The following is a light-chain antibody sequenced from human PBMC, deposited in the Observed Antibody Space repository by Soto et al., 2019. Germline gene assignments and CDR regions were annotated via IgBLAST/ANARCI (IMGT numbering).Light chain of an antibody. V-gene: IGKV3D-20*02. J-gene: IGKJ4*01. CDR3: QQRNNWPPT. CDR2: GAS. Sequence: EIVLTQSPGSLSLSPGERATLSCRASQSVSSSHLAWYQQKPGQAPRLLIYGASSRATGIPDRFSGSGSGTDFALTISRLEPEDFGDYFCQQRNNWPPTFGGGTKVEIK. CDR1: QSVSSSH.